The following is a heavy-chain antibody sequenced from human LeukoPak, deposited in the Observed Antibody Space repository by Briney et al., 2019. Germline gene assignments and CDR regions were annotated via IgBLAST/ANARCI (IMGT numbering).Heavy chain of an antibody. Sequence: GGSLRLSCAASGFTFSSNYMSWVRQAPGKGLEWVSVIYSGGSTYYADSVKGRFTISRDNSKNTLYLQMNSLRAEDTAVYYCARENDYGDYVVYWGQGTLVTVSS. CDR2: IYSGGST. V-gene: IGHV3-53*01. J-gene: IGHJ4*02. CDR3: ARENDYGDYVVY. D-gene: IGHD4-17*01. CDR1: GFTFSSNY.